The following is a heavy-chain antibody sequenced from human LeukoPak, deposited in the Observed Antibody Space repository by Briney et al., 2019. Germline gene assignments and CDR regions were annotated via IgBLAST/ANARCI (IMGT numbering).Heavy chain of an antibody. D-gene: IGHD3-22*01. J-gene: IGHJ4*02. Sequence: GGSLRLSCAASGFTFSSYSMNWVRQAPGKGLEWVAVIWYDGSNKYYADSVKGRFTISRDNSKSTLYLQMNSLRAGDTAVYYCAKDEDYDSSGSSVDWGRGTLVTVSS. CDR2: IWYDGSNK. CDR3: AKDEDYDSSGSSVD. CDR1: GFTFSSYS. V-gene: IGHV3-33*06.